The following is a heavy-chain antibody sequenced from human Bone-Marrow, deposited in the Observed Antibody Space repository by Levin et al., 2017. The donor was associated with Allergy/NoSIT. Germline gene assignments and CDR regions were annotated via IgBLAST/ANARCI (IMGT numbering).Heavy chain of an antibody. V-gene: IGHV3-23*01. CDR2: ISGSGGST. J-gene: IGHJ6*03. D-gene: IGHD2-15*01. CDR1: GFTFSSYA. CDR3: AKGLGYCSGGSCYSSYYYYMDV. Sequence: GGSLRLSCAASGFTFSSYAMSWVRQAPGKGLEWVSAISGSGGSTYYADSVKGRFTISRDNSKNTLYLQMNSLRAEDTAVYYCAKGLGYCSGGSCYSSYYYYMDVWGKGTTVTVS.